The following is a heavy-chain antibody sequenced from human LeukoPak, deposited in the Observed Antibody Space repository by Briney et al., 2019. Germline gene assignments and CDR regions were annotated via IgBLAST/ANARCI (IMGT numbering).Heavy chain of an antibody. Sequence: SQTLSLTCTVSGGSISSGDYYWSWIRQPPGKGLEWIGYIYYSGSTYYNPSLKSRVTISVDTSKNQFSLKLSSVTAADTAVYYCVRERLEYYDFWSGYYSAPFDYWGQGTLVTVSS. D-gene: IGHD3-3*01. CDR2: IYYSGST. CDR3: VRERLEYYDFWSGYYSAPFDY. J-gene: IGHJ4*02. CDR1: GGSISSGDYY. V-gene: IGHV4-30-4*01.